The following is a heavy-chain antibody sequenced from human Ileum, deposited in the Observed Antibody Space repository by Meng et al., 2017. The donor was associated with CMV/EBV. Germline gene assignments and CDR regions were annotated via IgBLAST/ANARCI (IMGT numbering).Heavy chain of an antibody. J-gene: IGHJ4*01. CDR1: GFTFNSYG. CDR3: AKDPYYIGKPDQPHYFDA. Sequence: GESLKISCAASGFTFNSYGFHWVRQAPGKGLEWVALILYDGNNKFYIDSVRGRFTISRDNSNVYLEMSSLRPEDTGVYYCAKDPYYIGKPDQPHYFDAWGQGTQVTVSS. CDR2: ILYDGNNK. D-gene: IGHD1-14*01. V-gene: IGHV3-30*02.